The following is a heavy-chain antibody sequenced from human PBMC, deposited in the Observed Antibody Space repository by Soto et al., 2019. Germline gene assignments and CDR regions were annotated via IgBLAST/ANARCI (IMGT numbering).Heavy chain of an antibody. CDR1: GGSIRSGGYY. CDR3: ARGGRRSPGMDV. J-gene: IGHJ6*02. V-gene: IGHV4-31*03. CDR2: IYYSGST. Sequence: QVQLQESGPGLVKPSQTLSLTCTVSGGSIRSGGYYWSRIRQHPGKGLEWIGYIYYSGSTYYNPSLRGRVTISVDPSKIQFSLKLSSVTAADTAVYYCARGGRRSPGMDVWGQGTTVTVSS.